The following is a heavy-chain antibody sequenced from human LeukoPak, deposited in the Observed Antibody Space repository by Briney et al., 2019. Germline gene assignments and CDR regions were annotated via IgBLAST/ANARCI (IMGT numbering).Heavy chain of an antibody. CDR3: ARANYGFWSGHLNDPFDT. V-gene: IGHV4-39*01. D-gene: IGHD3-3*01. J-gene: IGHJ3*01. CDR2: IYYSGTT. CDR1: SGSISSSSYS. Sequence: SETLSLTCIVSSGSISSSSYSWGWIRQPPGRGLEWIGSIYYSGTTYYHPSLRSRVTISGDTSRNGFSLKVTSVTAADTAIYYCARANYGFWSGHLNDPFDTWGRGTMVTVSS.